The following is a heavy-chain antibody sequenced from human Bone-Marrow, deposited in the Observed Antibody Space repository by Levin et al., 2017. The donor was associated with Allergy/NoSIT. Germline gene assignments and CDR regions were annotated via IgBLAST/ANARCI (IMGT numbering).Heavy chain of an antibody. D-gene: IGHD3-16*01. V-gene: IGHV3-13*01. CDR2: INHAGGT. Sequence: GGSLRLSCAASGFTFSNYDLHWVRQVPGKGLEWISTINHAGGTDYSDSVKGRFTISRENANNSVYLQMNSLRAGDTAVYYCARGGGSYGRHAFDFWGHGSMVTVSS. CDR3: ARGGGSYGRHAFDF. CDR1: GFTFSNYD. J-gene: IGHJ3*01.